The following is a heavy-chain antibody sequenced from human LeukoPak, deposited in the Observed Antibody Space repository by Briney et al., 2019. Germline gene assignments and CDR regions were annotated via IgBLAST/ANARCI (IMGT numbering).Heavy chain of an antibody. CDR2: ISGSGGST. CDR3: AKVKDHCSGGSCYSKGTYFDY. J-gene: IGHJ4*02. D-gene: IGHD2-15*01. V-gene: IGHV3-23*01. CDR1: GFTFSSYA. Sequence: PGGSLRLSCAASGFTFSSYATSWVRQAPGKGLEWVSAISGSGGSTYYADSVKGRFTISRDNSKNTLYLQMNSLRAEDTAVYYCAKVKDHCSGGSCYSKGTYFDYWGQGTLVTVSS.